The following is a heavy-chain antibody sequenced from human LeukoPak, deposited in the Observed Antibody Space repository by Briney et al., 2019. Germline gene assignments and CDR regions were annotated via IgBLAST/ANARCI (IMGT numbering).Heavy chain of an antibody. CDR3: AKDFTVTPQSNWFDP. D-gene: IGHD4-17*01. CDR1: GFTFSSYG. J-gene: IGHJ5*02. Sequence: PGGSPRLSCAASGFTFSSYGMHWVRQAPGKGLEWVAFIRYDGSNKYYADSVKGRFTISRDNSKNTLYLQMNSLRAEDTAVYYCAKDFTVTPQSNWFDPWGQGTLVTVSS. CDR2: IRYDGSNK. V-gene: IGHV3-30*02.